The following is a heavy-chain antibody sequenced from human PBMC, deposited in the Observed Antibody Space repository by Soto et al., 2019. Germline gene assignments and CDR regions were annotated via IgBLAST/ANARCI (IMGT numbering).Heavy chain of an antibody. CDR2: ISGSGAST. D-gene: IGHD3-22*01. Sequence: GGSLRLSCAASGFTFSNYALSWVRQAPGKGLEWVSAISGSGASTYYADSVKGRLTISRDNSKNTLYLQMNSLRAEDTAVYYCAKTEHYITMTTFDYWGQGTLVTVSS. J-gene: IGHJ4*02. CDR3: AKTEHYITMTTFDY. V-gene: IGHV3-23*01. CDR1: GFTFSNYA.